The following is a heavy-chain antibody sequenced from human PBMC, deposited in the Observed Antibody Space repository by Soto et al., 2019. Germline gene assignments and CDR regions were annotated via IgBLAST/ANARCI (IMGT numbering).Heavy chain of an antibody. D-gene: IGHD3-10*01. J-gene: IGHJ4*02. CDR3: ARDETYYYGSSRV. V-gene: IGHV3-7*01. Sequence: GGSLRRSXVAPGFRFSIYWMSWVRQAPGKGLEWVANIKQDGSEKYYVDSVKGRFTISRDNAKNSLYLQMNSLRAEDTAVYYCARDETYYYGSSRVGGQGTLVTVS. CDR1: GFRFSIYW. CDR2: IKQDGSEK.